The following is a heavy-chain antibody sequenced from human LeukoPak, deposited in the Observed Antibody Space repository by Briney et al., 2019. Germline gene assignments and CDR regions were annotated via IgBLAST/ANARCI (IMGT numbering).Heavy chain of an antibody. CDR2: IYGGGST. Sequence: PGGSLRLSCTASGFTFGDYAMSWVRQAPGKGLEWVSVIYGGGSTYYADSVRGRFTISRDNSKNTLFLQMNSLRAEDTAVYYCARGTDSYYYYMDVWGRGTTVTVSS. CDR1: GFTFGDYA. V-gene: IGHV3-53*01. CDR3: ARGTDSYYYYMDV. D-gene: IGHD2-8*02. J-gene: IGHJ6*03.